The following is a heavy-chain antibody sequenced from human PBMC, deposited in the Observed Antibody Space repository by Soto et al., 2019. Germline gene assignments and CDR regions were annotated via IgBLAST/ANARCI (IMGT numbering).Heavy chain of an antibody. CDR3: ARPNLGYCSGGSCYYAFDI. V-gene: IGHV4-59*08. Sequence: SETLSLTCTVSGGSISSYYWSWIRQPPGKGLEWIGYIYYSGSTNYNPSLKSRVTISVDTSKNQFSLKLSSVTAADTAVYYCARPNLGYCSGGSCYYAFDIWGQGTMVTVSS. CDR1: GGSISSYY. J-gene: IGHJ3*02. D-gene: IGHD2-15*01. CDR2: IYYSGST.